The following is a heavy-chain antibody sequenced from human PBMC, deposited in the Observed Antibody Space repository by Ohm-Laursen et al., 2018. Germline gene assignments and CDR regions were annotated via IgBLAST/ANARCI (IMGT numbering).Heavy chain of an antibody. D-gene: IGHD6-19*01. Sequence: GTLSLTCTVPGGSIRSYYWSWIRQPPGKGLEWIGYIYYSGSTNYNPSLKSRVTISVDTSKNQFSLKLSSVTAADTAVYYCARQESSGWYPDYWGQGTLVTVSS. J-gene: IGHJ4*02. CDR3: ARQESSGWYPDY. V-gene: IGHV4-59*08. CDR2: IYYSGST. CDR1: GGSIRSYY.